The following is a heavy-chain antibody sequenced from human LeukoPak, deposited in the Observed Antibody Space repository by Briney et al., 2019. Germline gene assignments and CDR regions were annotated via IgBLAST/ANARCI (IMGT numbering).Heavy chain of an antibody. J-gene: IGHJ5*02. CDR1: AGSISSYY. D-gene: IGHD3-10*01. CDR2: IYYSGST. Sequence: PSETLSLTCTVSAGSISSYYWSWIPQPPGKGLEWIGYIYYSGSTNYNTSLKSLVTISVDTAKNQFPLKLSSVTAADTAVYYCASQTYYYGSGSVGFFDPWGQGTLVTVSS. V-gene: IGHV4-59*01. CDR3: ASQTYYYGSGSVGFFDP.